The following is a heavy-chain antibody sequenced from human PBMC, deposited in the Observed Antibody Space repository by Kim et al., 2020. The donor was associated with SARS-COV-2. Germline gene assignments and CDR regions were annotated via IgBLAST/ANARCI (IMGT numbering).Heavy chain of an antibody. CDR1: GYTFTGYY. D-gene: IGHD7-27*01. CDR2: INPNNGDT. CDR3: TRALVTGDEFDY. Sequence: ASVKVSCKSSGYTFTGYYLHWIRQAPGQGLEWMGRINPNNGDTKLGQNFQGRVTMTRDTSISTAYLELNRLSFDDTAVYYCTRALVTGDEFDYWGQGTLVTVSS. J-gene: IGHJ4*02. V-gene: IGHV1-2*06.